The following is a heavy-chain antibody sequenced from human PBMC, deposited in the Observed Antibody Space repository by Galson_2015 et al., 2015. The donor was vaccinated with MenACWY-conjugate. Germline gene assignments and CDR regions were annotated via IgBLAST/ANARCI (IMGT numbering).Heavy chain of an antibody. Sequence: SLRLSCAASGFPLSGYWMAWVRQAPGKGLEWVAHINEDGSRKYYVDSVKGRFSISRDNAKNLVSLQMISLRPEDTALYYCFSGGGYWGQGTLVTVSS. D-gene: IGHD3-10*01. CDR3: FSGGGY. CDR1: GFPLSGYW. J-gene: IGHJ4*02. CDR2: INEDGSRK. V-gene: IGHV3-7*03.